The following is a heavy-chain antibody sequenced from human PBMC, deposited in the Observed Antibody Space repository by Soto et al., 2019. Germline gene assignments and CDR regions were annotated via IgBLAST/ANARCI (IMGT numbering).Heavy chain of an antibody. D-gene: IGHD4-17*01. CDR1: GYSFSSYW. CDR3: ARPPSPYGDPKYFQH. CDR2: IYPGDSDT. J-gene: IGHJ1*01. V-gene: IGHV5-51*01. Sequence: PGESLKISCKGSGYSFSSYWIGWVRQMPGKGLEWMGIIYPGDSDTRYSPSFQGQVTISADKSISTAYLQWSSLKASDTAMYYCARPPSPYGDPKYFQHWGQGTLVTVSS.